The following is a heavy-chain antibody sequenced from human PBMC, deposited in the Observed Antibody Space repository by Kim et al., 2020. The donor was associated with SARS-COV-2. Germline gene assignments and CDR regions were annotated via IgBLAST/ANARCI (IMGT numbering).Heavy chain of an antibody. CDR3: AILGDYGY. Sequence: SETLSLTCAVYGGSFSGYYWSWIRQPPGKGLEWIGEINHSGSTNYNPSLKSRVTISVDTSKNQFSLKLSSVTAADTAVYYCAILGDYGYWGQGTLVTVSS. V-gene: IGHV4-34*01. D-gene: IGHD4-17*01. CDR2: INHSGST. J-gene: IGHJ4*02. CDR1: GGSFSGYY.